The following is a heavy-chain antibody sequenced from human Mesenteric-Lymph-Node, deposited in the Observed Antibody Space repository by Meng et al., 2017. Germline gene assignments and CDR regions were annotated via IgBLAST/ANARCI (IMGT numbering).Heavy chain of an antibody. CDR1: GITFSNAW. Sequence: EVQLVEAGGGLVKPGGSLRLSCEGSGITFSNAWMKWVRQVPGKGLEWVGRINDDGTTDYAAPVKGRFTISRDDSKNTLYLQMNSLKTEDTAVYYCTGRLIGRYLGPFDFWGQGNLVTVSS. CDR2: INDDGTT. J-gene: IGHJ4*02. V-gene: IGHV3-15*01. D-gene: IGHD3-10*01. CDR3: TGRLIGRYLGPFDF.